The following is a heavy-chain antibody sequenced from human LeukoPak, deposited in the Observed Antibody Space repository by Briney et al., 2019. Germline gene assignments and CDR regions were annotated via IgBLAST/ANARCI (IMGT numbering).Heavy chain of an antibody. J-gene: IGHJ6*04. CDR2: INSDGSST. V-gene: IGHV3-74*01. CDR3: ARVRVYGMDV. CDR1: GFTFSSYW. Sequence: GGSLRLSCAASGFTFSSYWMHWVRQAPGKGLVWVLRINSDGSSTSYADSVKGRFTISRDNAKNTLYLQMNSLRAEDTAVYYCARVRVYGMDVWGKGTTVTVSS.